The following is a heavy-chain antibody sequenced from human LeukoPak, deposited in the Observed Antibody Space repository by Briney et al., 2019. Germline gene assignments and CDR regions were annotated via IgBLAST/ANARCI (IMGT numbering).Heavy chain of an antibody. CDR2: ISYDGSNK. D-gene: IGHD3-3*01. J-gene: IGHJ3*02. V-gene: IGHV3-30*18. CDR3: AKEIRAYYDFWSGYHDAFDI. Sequence: GRSLRLSCAASGFTFSSYGMHWVRQAPGKGLEWVAVISYDGSNKYYADSVKGRFTISRDNSKNTLYLQMNSLRAEDTAVYYCAKEIRAYYDFWSGYHDAFDIWGQGTMVTVSS. CDR1: GFTFSSYG.